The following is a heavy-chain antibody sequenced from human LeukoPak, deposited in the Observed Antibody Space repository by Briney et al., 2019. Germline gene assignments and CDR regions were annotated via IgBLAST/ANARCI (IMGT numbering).Heavy chain of an antibody. CDR1: GFTFSSYW. Sequence: SGGSLRLSCAASGFTFSSYWMSWVRQAPGKGLEWVANIKQDGSEKYYVDSVKGRFTISRDNAKNSLYLQMNSLRAEDTAVYYCARARYYYDSSGSYYFDYWGQGTLVTVSS. CDR2: IKQDGSEK. CDR3: ARARYYYDSSGSYYFDY. D-gene: IGHD3-22*01. V-gene: IGHV3-7*01. J-gene: IGHJ4*02.